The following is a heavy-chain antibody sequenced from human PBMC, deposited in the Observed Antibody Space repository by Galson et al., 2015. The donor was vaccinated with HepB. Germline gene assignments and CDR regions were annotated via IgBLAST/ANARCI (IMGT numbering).Heavy chain of an antibody. Sequence: SLRLSCAAPGFTFSSYAMHWVRQAPGKGLEWVAVISYDGSNKYYADSVKGRFTISRDNSKNTLYLQMNSLRAEDTAVYYCARDLGYCSGGSCYIFDYWGQGTLVTVSS. CDR1: GFTFSSYA. CDR3: ARDLGYCSGGSCYIFDY. J-gene: IGHJ4*02. D-gene: IGHD2-15*01. CDR2: ISYDGSNK. V-gene: IGHV3-30*04.